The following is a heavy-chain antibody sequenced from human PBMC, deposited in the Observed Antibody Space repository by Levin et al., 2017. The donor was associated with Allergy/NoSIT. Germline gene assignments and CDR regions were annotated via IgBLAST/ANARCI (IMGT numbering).Heavy chain of an antibody. Sequence: GGSLRLSCKASGYTIANYWIAWVRQMPGKGLEWMGIIYPGDSDGRYSPSFQGQVTISADKSISTAYLQWSSLKASDSAKYYCARVNNSAGADYWGQGTLVTVSS. CDR3: ARVNNSAGADY. J-gene: IGHJ4*02. D-gene: IGHD6-25*01. V-gene: IGHV5-51*01. CDR2: IYPGDSDG. CDR1: GYTIANYW.